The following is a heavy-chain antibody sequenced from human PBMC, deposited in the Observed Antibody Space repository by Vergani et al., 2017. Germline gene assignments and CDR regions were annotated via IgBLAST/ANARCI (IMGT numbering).Heavy chain of an antibody. CDR3: AGDTHSWQRADR. J-gene: IGHJ5*02. CDR1: GVSVTDYN. D-gene: IGHD6-13*01. V-gene: IGHV4-59*02. Sequence: QAQLQESGPGLVKPSETLTLTCHVFGVSVTDYNCNRIRQAPGKGLEWIGSLSTTGVATHASHNPSLKSRVSISVDTSKSQFSLRLTSVTAADSAIYYCAGDTHSWQRADRWGQGLLVSVSS. CDR2: LSTTGVA.